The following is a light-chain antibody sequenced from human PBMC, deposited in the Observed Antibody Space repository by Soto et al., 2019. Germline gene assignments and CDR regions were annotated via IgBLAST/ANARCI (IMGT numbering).Light chain of an antibody. Sequence: QSALTQPPSVSGSPGQSVTISCAGTSSDVGSYNSVSWYQQRPGTVPKLMIYEVSYRPSGVPDRFSGSKSGNTASLTISGLQAMDEADYYCQAWDSSTGVFGTGTKLTVL. CDR3: QAWDSSTGV. V-gene: IGLV2-18*01. J-gene: IGLJ1*01. CDR1: SSDVGSYNS. CDR2: EVS.